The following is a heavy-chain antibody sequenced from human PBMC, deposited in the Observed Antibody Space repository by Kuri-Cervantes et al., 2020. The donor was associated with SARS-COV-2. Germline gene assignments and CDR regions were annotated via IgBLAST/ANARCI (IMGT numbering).Heavy chain of an antibody. CDR2: IIPIFGTA. D-gene: IGHD2-2*02. CDR1: GGTFSSYA. Sequence: SVKVSCKASGGTFSSYAISWVRQAPGQGLEWMGRIIPIFGTANYAQKFQGRVTITADESTSTAYMELSSLRSEDTAVYYCARDRKAVVPAAIPGSDAFDIWGQGTMVTVSS. V-gene: IGHV1-69*13. J-gene: IGHJ3*02. CDR3: ARDRKAVVPAAIPGSDAFDI.